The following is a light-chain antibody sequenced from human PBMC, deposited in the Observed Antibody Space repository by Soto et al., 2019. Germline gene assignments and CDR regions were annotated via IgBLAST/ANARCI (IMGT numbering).Light chain of an antibody. CDR2: DVN. CDR3: RSYSGSSALVV. J-gene: IGLJ2*01. V-gene: IGLV2-14*03. CDR1: SSDVGGYNF. Sequence: QSALTQPASVSGSPGQSIAISCTGTSSDVGGYNFVSWYQQHPGKAPKLMIYDVNIRPSGVSNRFSGSKSGNTASLTISGLQAEDEADYYCRSYSGSSALVVFGGGTKLTVL.